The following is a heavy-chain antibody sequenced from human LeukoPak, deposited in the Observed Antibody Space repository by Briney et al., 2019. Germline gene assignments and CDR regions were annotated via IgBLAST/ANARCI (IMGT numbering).Heavy chain of an antibody. V-gene: IGHV3-30*02. CDR2: IRSDETNK. J-gene: IGHJ4*02. D-gene: IGHD3-10*01. Sequence: GGSLRLSCAASGFTFSNYVMHWVRQAPGKGLEWVALIRSDETNKYYAGSVKGRFTISRDNSNNTLSLQMNSLRAEDTAVHYCAIMVRGTLDYWGQGTLVTVSS. CDR1: GFTFSNYV. CDR3: AIMVRGTLDY.